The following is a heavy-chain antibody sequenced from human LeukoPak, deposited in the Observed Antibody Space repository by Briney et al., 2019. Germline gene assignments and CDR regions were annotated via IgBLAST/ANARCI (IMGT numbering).Heavy chain of an antibody. CDR3: ARDESSGYGPDAFDI. CDR1: GFTVSSNY. Sequence: GGSLRLSCAASGFTVSSNYMSWVRQAPGKGLEWVSVIYSGGSTYYADSVKGRFTIPRDNSKNTLYLQMNSLRAEDTAVYYCARDESSGYGPDAFDIWGQGTMVTVSS. J-gene: IGHJ3*02. CDR2: IYSGGST. D-gene: IGHD3-22*01. V-gene: IGHV3-66*01.